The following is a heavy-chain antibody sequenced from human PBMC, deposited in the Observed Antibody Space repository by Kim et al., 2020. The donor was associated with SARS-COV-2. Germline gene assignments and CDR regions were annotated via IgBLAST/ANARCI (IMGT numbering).Heavy chain of an antibody. V-gene: IGHV4-4*02. Sequence: YNPSLTSRVTISVDKSKNQFSLKLSSVTAADTAVYYCAREDPFYYYGMDVWGQGTTVTVSS. J-gene: IGHJ6*02. CDR3: AREDPFYYYGMDV.